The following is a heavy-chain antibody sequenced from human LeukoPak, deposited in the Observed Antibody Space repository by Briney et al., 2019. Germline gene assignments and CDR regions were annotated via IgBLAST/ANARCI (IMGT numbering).Heavy chain of an antibody. CDR2: ISAYNGNT. V-gene: IGHV1-18*01. Sequence: GASVKVSCKASGYTFTSYGISWVRQAPGQGLEWMGWISAYNGNTNYAQKLQGRVTMTTDTSTSTAYMELRSLRSDDTAVYYCARERGSYYESLDEPGGTDAFDIWGQGTMVTVSS. CDR1: GYTFTSYG. J-gene: IGHJ3*02. D-gene: IGHD1-26*01. CDR3: ARERGSYYESLDEPGGTDAFDI.